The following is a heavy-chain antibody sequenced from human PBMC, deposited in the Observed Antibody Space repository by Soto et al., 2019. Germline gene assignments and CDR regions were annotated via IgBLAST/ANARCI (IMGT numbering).Heavy chain of an antibody. V-gene: IGHV6-1*01. CDR1: GDRVSSNSAA. Sequence: SQTLSLTCAISGDRVSSNSAAWNWIRQSPSRGLEWLGRTYYRSKWYNDYAVSVKSRITINPDTSKNQFSLQLNSVTPEDTAVYYCARVWGCCSSTSCSAFEIWGQGTMVTVSS. CDR2: TYYRSKWYN. J-gene: IGHJ3*02. CDR3: ARVWGCCSSTSCSAFEI. D-gene: IGHD2-2*01.